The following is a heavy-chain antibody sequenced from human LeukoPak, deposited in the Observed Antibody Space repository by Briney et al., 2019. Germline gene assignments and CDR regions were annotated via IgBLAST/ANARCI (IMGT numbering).Heavy chain of an antibody. CDR3: ARDLSGGSGYLDY. J-gene: IGHJ4*02. Sequence: GGSLRLSCPASGFIFSDHAMNWVRQAPGKGLEWVAVISYDGTNKYYADSVKGRFTISRDNSKNTLYLQMSSLRAEDTAVYYCARDLSGGSGYLDYWGQGTLVTVSS. CDR1: GFIFSDHA. V-gene: IGHV3-30*03. D-gene: IGHD3-22*01. CDR2: ISYDGTNK.